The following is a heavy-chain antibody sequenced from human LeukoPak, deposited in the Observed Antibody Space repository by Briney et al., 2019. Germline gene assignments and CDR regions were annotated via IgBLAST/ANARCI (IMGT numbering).Heavy chain of an antibody. J-gene: IGHJ4*02. Sequence: SETLSLTCAVYGGSFSGYYWSWIRQHPGKGLEWIGYIYYSGSTYYNPSLKSRVTISVDTSKNQFSLKLSSVTAADTAVYYCARETTLGYDYVWGSYPAIDYFDYWGQGTLVTVSS. CDR2: IYYSGST. V-gene: IGHV4-31*11. CDR3: ARETTLGYDYVWGSYPAIDYFDY. D-gene: IGHD3-16*02. CDR1: GGSFSGYY.